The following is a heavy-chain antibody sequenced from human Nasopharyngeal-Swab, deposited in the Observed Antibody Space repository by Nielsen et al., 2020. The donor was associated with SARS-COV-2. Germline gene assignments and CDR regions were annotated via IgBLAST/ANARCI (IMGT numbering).Heavy chain of an antibody. V-gene: IGHV5-51*01. Sequence: GESLKILCMASGYRLVNHWIGWERQKPGKGLEWMGMVYPGNSEVAYSPSFLGQITISTDNSINTAYLQWRGLRASDTAMYFCARRAARDSYNYEVDPWGHGTQVTVSS. CDR2: VYPGNSEV. CDR1: GYRLVNHW. J-gene: IGHJ5*02. D-gene: IGHD5-24*01. CDR3: ARRAARDSYNYEVDP.